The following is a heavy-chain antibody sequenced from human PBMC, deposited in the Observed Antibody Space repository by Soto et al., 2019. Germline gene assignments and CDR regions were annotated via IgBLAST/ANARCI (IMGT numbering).Heavy chain of an antibody. CDR1: GYTFTSHG. CDR2: ISANNGDT. Sequence: QVQLVQSGGEVRKPGASVKVSCKASGYTFTSHGISWVRQAPGHGLERMAWISANNGDTNYAQKIQGRVTVATNTSTNTRYMALMSLSSYDTAVYSCACMRRGSNIDYYHYMDVWGKGTTVTVSS. V-gene: IGHV1-18*01. CDR3: ACMRRGSNIDYYHYMDV. J-gene: IGHJ6*03. D-gene: IGHD3-10*01.